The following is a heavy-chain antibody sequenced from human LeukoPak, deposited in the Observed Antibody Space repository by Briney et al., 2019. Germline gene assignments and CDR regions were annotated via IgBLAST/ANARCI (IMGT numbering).Heavy chain of an antibody. V-gene: IGHV3-21*01. Sequence: GGSLRLSCAASGFTFSSYSMNWVRQAPGKGLEWVSSISGRSNYIFYADSVKGRFTISRDNAKNSLYLQMNSLRAEDTAVYYCARISPGETGDSYWGQGTLVTVSS. J-gene: IGHJ4*02. CDR3: ARISPGETGDSY. CDR2: ISGRSNYI. CDR1: GFTFSSYS. D-gene: IGHD3-10*01.